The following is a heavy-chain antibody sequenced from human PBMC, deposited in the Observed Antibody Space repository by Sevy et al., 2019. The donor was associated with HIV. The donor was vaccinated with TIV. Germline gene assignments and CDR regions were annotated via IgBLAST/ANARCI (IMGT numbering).Heavy chain of an antibody. CDR1: GFIFDDYA. J-gene: IGHJ4*02. V-gene: IGHV3-9*01. Sequence: GGSLRLSCAASGFIFDDYAMHWVWQAPGKGLEWVSGISWDTVNIGYADSVKGRFTISRDNAKNSLYLQMNSLRAEDTALYYCTKDKRRYDILTRGGYFDYWGQGTLVTVSS. CDR3: TKDKRRYDILTRGGYFDY. D-gene: IGHD3-9*01. CDR2: ISWDTVNI.